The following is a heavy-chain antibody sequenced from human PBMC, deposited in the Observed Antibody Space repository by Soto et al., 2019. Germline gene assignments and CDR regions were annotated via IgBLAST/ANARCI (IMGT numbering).Heavy chain of an antibody. CDR1: GFTFDDYA. V-gene: IGHV3-43D*03. CDR3: AKDKEASGSYPTFDY. J-gene: IGHJ4*02. Sequence: GGSLRLSCAASGFTFDDYAMHWVRQAPGKGLEWVSLISWDGGSTYYADSVKARFTISRDNSKNSLYLQMNSLRAEDTALYYCAKDKEASGSYPTFDYWCQGTLVTVAS. CDR2: ISWDGGST. D-gene: IGHD1-26*01.